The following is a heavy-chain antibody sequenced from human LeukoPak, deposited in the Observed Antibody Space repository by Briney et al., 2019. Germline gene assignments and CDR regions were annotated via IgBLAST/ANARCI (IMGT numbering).Heavy chain of an antibody. CDR1: GFTFSSYA. CDR2: ISGSGGST. V-gene: IGHV3-23*01. D-gene: IGHD2-15*01. J-gene: IGHJ4*02. CDR3: AKDRYVGYCSGGSCYADYFDY. Sequence: GGSLRLSCAASGFTFSSYAMSWVRQARGKGLEWVSAISGSGGSTYYADSVKGRFTISRDNSKNTLYLQMNSLRAEDTAVYYCAKDRYVGYCSGGSCYADYFDYWGQGTLVTVSS.